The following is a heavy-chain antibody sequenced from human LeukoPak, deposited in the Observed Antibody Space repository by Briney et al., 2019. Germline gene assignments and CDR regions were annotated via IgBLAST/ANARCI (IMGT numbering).Heavy chain of an antibody. CDR2: ISSSSSYI. D-gene: IGHD2-2*01. J-gene: IGHJ4*02. V-gene: IGHV3-21*01. CDR3: ARDPECSSTSCYDY. CDR1: GFTFSSYS. Sequence: GGSLRLSCAASGFTFSSYSMNWVRQAPGKGLEWVSSISSSSSYIYYADSVKGRFTISRDNAKNSLYLQMNSLRAGDTAVYYCARDPECSSTSCYDYWGQGTLVTVSS.